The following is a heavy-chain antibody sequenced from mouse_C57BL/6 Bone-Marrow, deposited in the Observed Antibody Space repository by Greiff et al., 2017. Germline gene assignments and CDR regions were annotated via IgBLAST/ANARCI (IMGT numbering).Heavy chain of an antibody. J-gene: IGHJ1*03. V-gene: IGHV3-1*01. CDR2: ISYSGST. Sequence: EVQLQQSGPGMVKPSQSLSLTCTVTGYSITSGYDWHWIRHFPGNKLEWMGYISYSGSTNYNPSLKSRISITHDTSKNHFFLKLNSVTTEDTATYDCARDHGSSYWYFDVWGTGTTVTVSS. CDR3: ARDHGSSYWYFDV. D-gene: IGHD1-1*01. CDR1: GYSITSGYD.